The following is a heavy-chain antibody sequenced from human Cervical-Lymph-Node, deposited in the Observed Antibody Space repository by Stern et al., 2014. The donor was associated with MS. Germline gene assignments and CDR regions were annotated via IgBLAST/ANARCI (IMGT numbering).Heavy chain of an antibody. Sequence: MQLVESGGGVVQPGRTLRLSCAASGLTFSSSVMHWGRHAPGKGLELVAVVWNDGSKEHFTESVKGRFSTSRDTAKNTLHLQMSSLRAEDTAVYFCATSTASDAFDIWGQGTLVTVSS. J-gene: IGHJ3*02. D-gene: IGHD2/OR15-2a*01. V-gene: IGHV3-33*08. CDR1: GLTFSSSV. CDR2: VWNDGSKE. CDR3: ATSTASDAFDI.